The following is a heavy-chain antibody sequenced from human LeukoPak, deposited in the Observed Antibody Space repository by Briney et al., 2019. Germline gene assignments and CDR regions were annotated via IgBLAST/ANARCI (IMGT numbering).Heavy chain of an antibody. CDR3: ARHIYSSGYRAFDI. Sequence: SETLSLTCTVSGGSINSYHWSWIRQPPGKGLEWIGYIYYSGSTNYNPSLKSRLTISVDTSKDQFSLKLSSVTAADTAVYYCARHIYSSGYRAFDIWGQGTMVTVSS. J-gene: IGHJ3*02. CDR2: IYYSGST. D-gene: IGHD6-13*01. V-gene: IGHV4-59*08. CDR1: GGSINSYH.